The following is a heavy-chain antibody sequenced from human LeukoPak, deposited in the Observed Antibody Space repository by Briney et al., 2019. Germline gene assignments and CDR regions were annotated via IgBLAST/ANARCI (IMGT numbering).Heavy chain of an antibody. Sequence: RASVKVSCKASGYAFTGYYMHWVRQAPGQGLEGMGWINPNSGGTNSAQKFQGRVTMTRDTSISTAYMELSSLRSEDTAVYYCARGGEIFGDLMLYYFDYWGQGTLVTVSS. J-gene: IGHJ4*02. CDR1: GYAFTGYY. CDR2: INPNSGGT. V-gene: IGHV1-2*02. CDR3: ARGGEIFGDLMLYYFDY. D-gene: IGHD3-3*01.